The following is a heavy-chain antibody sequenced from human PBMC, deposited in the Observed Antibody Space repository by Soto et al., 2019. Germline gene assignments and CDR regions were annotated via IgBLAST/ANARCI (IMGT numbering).Heavy chain of an antibody. Sequence: GGSLRLSCAASGFTFDDYAMHWVRQAPGKGLELVSLISWDGGSTYYADSVKGRFTISRDNSKNSLYLQMNSLRAEDTALYYCAKDMEGVVVVPAAIQYGMDVWGQGTTVTVSS. D-gene: IGHD2-2*02. V-gene: IGHV3-43D*04. CDR1: GFTFDDYA. CDR2: ISWDGGST. CDR3: AKDMEGVVVVPAAIQYGMDV. J-gene: IGHJ6*02.